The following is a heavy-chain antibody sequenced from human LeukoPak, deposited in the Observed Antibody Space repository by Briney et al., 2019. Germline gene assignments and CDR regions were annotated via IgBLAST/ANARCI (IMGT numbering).Heavy chain of an antibody. CDR2: IIHIFGTA. J-gene: IGHJ3*02. CDR3: ARDSDFRGYSYGYGDNAFDI. CDR1: GGTFSSYA. Sequence: SVKVSCKASGGTFSSYAISWVRQAPGQGLEWMGRIIHIFGTANYAQKFQGRVTIPPDESTSTAYMELNSLRSEDTAVYYCARDSDFRGYSYGYGDNAFDIWGQGTMVTVSS. D-gene: IGHD5-18*01. V-gene: IGHV1-69*13.